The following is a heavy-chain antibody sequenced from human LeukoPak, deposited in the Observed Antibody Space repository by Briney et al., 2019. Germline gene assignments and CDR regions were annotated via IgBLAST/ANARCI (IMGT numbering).Heavy chain of an antibody. J-gene: IGHJ6*02. V-gene: IGHV3-33*08. Sequence: GGSLRLSCAASGFTFSSYGMHWVRQAPGKGLEWVAVIWYDGSNKYYADSVKGRFTISRDNSKNTLYLQMDSLRAEDTAVYYCARDNYGMDVWGQGTTVTVSS. CDR1: GFTFSSYG. CDR3: ARDNYGMDV. CDR2: IWYDGSNK.